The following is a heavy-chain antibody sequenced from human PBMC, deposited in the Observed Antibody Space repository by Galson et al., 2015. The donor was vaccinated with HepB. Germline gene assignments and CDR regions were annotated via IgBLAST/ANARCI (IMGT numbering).Heavy chain of an antibody. CDR3: AKGAYSNILMAGGWCDP. J-gene: IGHJ5*02. D-gene: IGHD2/OR15-2a*01. Sequence: SLRLSCAASGFTFNASGMHWVRQAPGKGPECVAGISHDGGNKYQGDSVKGRFTISRDNSENTLFLEMNSLRVEDTAMYYCAKGAYSNILMAGGWCDPWGQGTLVIVSS. CDR2: ISHDGGNK. V-gene: IGHV3-30*18. CDR1: GFTFNASG.